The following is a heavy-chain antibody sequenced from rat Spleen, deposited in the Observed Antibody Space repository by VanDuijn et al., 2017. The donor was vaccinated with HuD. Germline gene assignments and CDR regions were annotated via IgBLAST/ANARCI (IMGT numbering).Heavy chain of an antibody. CDR2: MRYNGDT. CDR3: TTHPRY. CDR1: GFSLSNYG. Sequence: QVQLKESGPGLVQPSQTLSLTCTVSGFSLSNYGVIWVRQPPGKGLEWMGRMRYNGDTSYNSALKSRLSISRDTSKNQVFLKMNSLQTDDTGTYYCTTHPRYWGQGVMVTVSS. V-gene: IGHV2-63*01. D-gene: IGHD3-1*01. J-gene: IGHJ2*01.